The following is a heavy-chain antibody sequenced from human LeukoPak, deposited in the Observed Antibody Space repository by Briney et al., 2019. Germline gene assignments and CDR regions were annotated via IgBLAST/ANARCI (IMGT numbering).Heavy chain of an antibody. V-gene: IGHV4-4*07. D-gene: IGHD1-14*01. CDR3: ARDRLSGPHYDY. CDR2: IYSSGST. Sequence: PSETLSLTCTVSGGSINNYYWSWIRQPAGKGLEWIGLIYSSGSTSYNPSLKSRVTLSVDTSKNQFSLKLRSVTAADTAMYYCARDRLSGPHYDYWGQGTLVTVSS. CDR1: GGSINNYY. J-gene: IGHJ4*02.